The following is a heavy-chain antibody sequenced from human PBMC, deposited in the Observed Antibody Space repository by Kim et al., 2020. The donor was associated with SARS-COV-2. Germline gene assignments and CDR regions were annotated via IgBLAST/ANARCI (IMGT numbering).Heavy chain of an antibody. CDR1: GYTFTSYA. V-gene: IGHV1-3*01. Sequence: ASVKVSCKPSGYTFTSYAMHWVRQAPGQRLEWMGWINAGNGNTKYPQKFQGRVTITRDTSASTAYMDLSSLRSEDTAVYYCARVDVAGAYYYSMDVWGQGPTVTISS. CDR3: ARVDVAGAYYYSMDV. J-gene: IGHJ6*02. CDR2: INAGNGNT. D-gene: IGHD6-19*01.